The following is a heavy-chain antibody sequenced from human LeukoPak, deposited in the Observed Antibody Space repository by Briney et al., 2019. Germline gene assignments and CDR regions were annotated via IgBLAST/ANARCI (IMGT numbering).Heavy chain of an antibody. CDR3: ARGPRFYYYFDY. J-gene: IGHJ4*02. D-gene: IGHD2/OR15-2a*01. Sequence: GGSLRLSCAASGFTFSTYNMNWVRQAPGKGLEWVSHITSSSTNIYYADSVKGRFTISRDNAKNALSLQMNSLRAEDTAVYYCARGPRFYYYFDYWGQGTLVTVSS. CDR2: ITSSSTNI. V-gene: IGHV3-48*01. CDR1: GFTFSTYN.